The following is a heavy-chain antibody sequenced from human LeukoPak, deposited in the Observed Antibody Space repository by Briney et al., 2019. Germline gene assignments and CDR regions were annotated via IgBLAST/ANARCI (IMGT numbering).Heavy chain of an antibody. D-gene: IGHD1-26*01. J-gene: IGHJ6*02. CDR1: GGSISSYY. Sequence: SETLSLTCTVSGGSISSYYWSWIRQPPGKGLEWIGYVYYSGRTNYNPSLKSRVTISVDTSKNQFSLKLSSVTAADTAVYYCTRTFSESYYYYGMDVWGQGTTVTVSS. CDR3: TRTFSESYYYYGMDV. CDR2: VYYSGRT. V-gene: IGHV4-59*01.